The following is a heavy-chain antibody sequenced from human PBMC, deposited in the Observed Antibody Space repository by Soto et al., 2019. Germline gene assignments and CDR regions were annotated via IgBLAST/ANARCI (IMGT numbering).Heavy chain of an antibody. V-gene: IGHV2-5*02. CDR1: GFSLSTSGVG. Sequence: QITLKESGPTLVKPTQTLTLTCTFSGFSLSTSGVGVSWIRQPPGKALEWLALIYWDEDKRYSPFLGGRLTITKDTSTNEVVLTMTNMDPVDTGTYYCAHKGGRGAAMDVWVQGTTVTVSS. D-gene: IGHD2-15*01. CDR2: IYWDEDK. CDR3: AHKGGRGAAMDV. J-gene: IGHJ6*02.